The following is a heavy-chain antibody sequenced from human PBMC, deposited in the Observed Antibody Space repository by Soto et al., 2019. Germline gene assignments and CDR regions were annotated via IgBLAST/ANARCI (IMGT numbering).Heavy chain of an antibody. CDR2: IYVGGGT. V-gene: IGHV3-66*01. D-gene: IGHD6-6*01. Sequence: ELHLVESGGDLVQPGGSLRLSCAASGLAVSTDYMTWVRQAPGKGLEWVSLIYVGGGTYYADSVKGRFTISRDNSNSTLYLQMNSLRAEDTAVYYCAVYAARHWFGPWGQGTLVTVSS. J-gene: IGHJ5*02. CDR1: GLAVSTDY. CDR3: AVYAARHWFGP.